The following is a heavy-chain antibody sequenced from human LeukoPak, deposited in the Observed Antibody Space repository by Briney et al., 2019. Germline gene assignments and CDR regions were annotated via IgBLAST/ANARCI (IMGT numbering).Heavy chain of an antibody. CDR1: GYTFTSYG. Sequence: GASVKVSCKASGYTFTSYGISWVRQAPGQGLEWMGRIIPILGIANYAQKFQGRVTITADKSTSTAYMELSSLRSEDTAVYYCARGYCTNGVCPMLDAFDIWGQGTMVTVSS. CDR3: ARGYCTNGVCPMLDAFDI. CDR2: IIPILGIA. V-gene: IGHV1-69*04. J-gene: IGHJ3*02. D-gene: IGHD2-8*01.